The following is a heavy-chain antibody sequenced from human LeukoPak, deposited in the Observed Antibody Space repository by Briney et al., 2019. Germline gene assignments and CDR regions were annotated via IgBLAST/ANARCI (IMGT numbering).Heavy chain of an antibody. CDR3: AKAPMIVVVGDY. D-gene: IGHD3-22*01. V-gene: IGHV3-30*04. CDR2: ISYDGSSQ. J-gene: IGHJ4*02. CDR1: GFSFSTYA. Sequence: GGSLRLSCAASGFSFSTYAMHWVRQAPGKGLEWVAVISYDGSSQYHADSVRGRITISRDHSKDTLFLQLNSIRGEDTAVYYSAKAPMIVVVGDYWGQGTLVTVSS.